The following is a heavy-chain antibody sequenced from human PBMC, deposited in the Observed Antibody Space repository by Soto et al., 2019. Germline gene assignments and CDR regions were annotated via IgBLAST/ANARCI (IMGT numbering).Heavy chain of an antibody. D-gene: IGHD3-3*01. CDR2: ISWNSGSI. J-gene: IGHJ6*02. CDR1: GFTFDDYA. CDR3: AKDRGFWRGVDV. Sequence: GGSLRLSCAASGFTFDDYAMHWVRQAPGKGLEWVSGISWNSGSIGYADSVKGRFTISRDNAKNSLYLQMNSLRAEDTALYYCAKDRGFWRGVDVWGQGTTVTVSS. V-gene: IGHV3-9*01.